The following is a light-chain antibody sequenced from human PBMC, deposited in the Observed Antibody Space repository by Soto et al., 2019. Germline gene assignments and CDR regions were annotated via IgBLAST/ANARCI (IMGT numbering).Light chain of an antibody. J-gene: IGLJ2*01. Sequence: QSALTQPASVSGSPGQSITISCTGTSSDVGGYNYVSWYQQHPGKPPKLMIYEVSNRPSGLSNRFSGSKSGNTSSLTISGLQAEDEADYYCSSYTSSSTLVFGGGTKLTVL. CDR3: SSYTSSSTLV. CDR2: EVS. CDR1: SSDVGGYNY. V-gene: IGLV2-14*01.